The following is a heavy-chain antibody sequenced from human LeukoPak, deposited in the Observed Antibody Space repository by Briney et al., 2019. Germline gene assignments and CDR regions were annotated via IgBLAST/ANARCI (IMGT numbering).Heavy chain of an antibody. J-gene: IGHJ4*02. CDR3: AREEGELPYFDY. V-gene: IGHV3-30-3*01. D-gene: IGHD1-26*01. CDR1: GFTFSSYA. Sequence: PGRSLRLSCAASGFTFSSYAMHWVRQAPGKGLEWVAVISYDGSNKYYADSVKGRFTISRDNSENTLYLQMNSLRAEDTAVYYCAREEGELPYFDYWGQGTLVTVSS. CDR2: ISYDGSNK.